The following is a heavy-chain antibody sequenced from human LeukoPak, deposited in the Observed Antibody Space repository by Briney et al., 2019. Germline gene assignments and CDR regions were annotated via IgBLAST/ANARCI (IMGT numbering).Heavy chain of an antibody. Sequence: GESLKISCKGSGYSFTSYWIGWVRQMRGKGLEWMGIIYPGDSDTRYSPSFQGQVTISADKSISTAYLQWSSLKASDTAMYYCARHGSVVEGYYYYMDVWGKGTTVTVSS. CDR3: ARHGSVVEGYYYYMDV. V-gene: IGHV5-51*01. J-gene: IGHJ6*03. CDR2: IYPGDSDT. D-gene: IGHD1-26*01. CDR1: GYSFTSYW.